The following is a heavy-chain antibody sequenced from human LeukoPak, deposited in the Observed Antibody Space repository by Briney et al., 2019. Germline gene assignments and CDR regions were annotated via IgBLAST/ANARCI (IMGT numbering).Heavy chain of an antibody. Sequence: GGSLRLSCAASGFTFSDYYMSWIRQAPGKGLVLVSRINSDVTSTTYADSVKGRFTISRDNAKNTLYLQMNSLRAEDTAVYYCARASPNWANWHFDLWGRGTLVTVSS. CDR2: INSDVTST. CDR1: GFTFSDYY. V-gene: IGHV3-74*01. J-gene: IGHJ2*01. CDR3: ARASPNWANWHFDL. D-gene: IGHD7-27*01.